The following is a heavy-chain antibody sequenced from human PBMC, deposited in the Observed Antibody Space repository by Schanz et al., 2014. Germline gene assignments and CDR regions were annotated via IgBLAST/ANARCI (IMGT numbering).Heavy chain of an antibody. CDR2: MNQDGSVK. CDR1: GFTFSRYW. V-gene: IGHV3-7*01. J-gene: IGHJ4*02. Sequence: EVQLVESGGALIQPGGSLRLSCEASGFTFSRYWMHWVRQAPGKGLEWVANMNQDGSVKNYVDSVKGRFTISRDNAKNSLYLQMNSLRAEDTAVYYCARDPGGTKTHGLWGQGTLVTVSS. D-gene: IGHD2-15*01. CDR3: ARDPGGTKTHGL.